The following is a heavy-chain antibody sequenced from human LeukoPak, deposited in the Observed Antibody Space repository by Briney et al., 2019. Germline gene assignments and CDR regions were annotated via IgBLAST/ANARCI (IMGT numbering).Heavy chain of an antibody. CDR2: INAGDSDT. J-gene: IGHJ4*02. Sequence: GESLKISCKGSGYTFASYWIAWVRQMPGQGLEWMGIINAGDSDTRYSPSFQGQVLIPVEKSINTAYLHWGSLKPSDTALYYCARLPTISTPGSRKFDYWGRGTQVTVSS. V-gene: IGHV5-51*01. CDR1: GYTFASYW. CDR3: ARLPTISTPGSRKFDY. D-gene: IGHD1-14*01.